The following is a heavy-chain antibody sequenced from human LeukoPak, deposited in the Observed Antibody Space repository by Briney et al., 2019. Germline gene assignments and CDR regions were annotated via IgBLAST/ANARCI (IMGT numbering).Heavy chain of an antibody. CDR2: IIPIFGTA. D-gene: IGHD2-2*01. CDR1: GGTFSSYA. CDR3: ARGGNCSSTSCARLSGWFDP. Sequence: SVKVSCKASGGTFSSYAISWVRQAPGQGLEWMGGIIPIFGTANYAHKFQGRVTITTDESTSTAYMELSSLRSEDTAVYYCARGGNCSSTSCARLSGWFDPWGQGTLVTVSS. V-gene: IGHV1-69*05. J-gene: IGHJ5*02.